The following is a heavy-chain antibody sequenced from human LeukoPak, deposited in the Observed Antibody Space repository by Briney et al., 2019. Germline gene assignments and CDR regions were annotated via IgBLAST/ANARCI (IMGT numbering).Heavy chain of an antibody. CDR2: ISGSGGNT. Sequence: GGSLRLSCAASGFTFSNYWMSWVRQAPGKGLEWVSTISGSGGNTYYADSVKGRFTISRDNSKNTLYLQMNSLRAEDTAVYYCARELVIDAFDIWGQGTMVTVSS. V-gene: IGHV3-23*01. CDR1: GFTFSNYW. J-gene: IGHJ3*02. CDR3: ARELVIDAFDI.